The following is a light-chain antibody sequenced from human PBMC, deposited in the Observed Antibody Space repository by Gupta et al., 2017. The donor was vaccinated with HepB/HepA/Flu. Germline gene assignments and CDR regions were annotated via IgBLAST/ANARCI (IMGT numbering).Light chain of an antibody. CDR2: AAS. V-gene: IGKV1-39*01. CDR1: QSISSY. CDR3: QQSYGTPLT. Sequence: IQMPQSPSSLSASVGDRVPITCRASQSISSYLNWYQQKPGKAPKRLIYAASSLQSGVPSRFSGSGSGTDFTLKISSMKPEDFATYYCQQSYGTPLTFGEGTKVEIK. J-gene: IGKJ4*02.